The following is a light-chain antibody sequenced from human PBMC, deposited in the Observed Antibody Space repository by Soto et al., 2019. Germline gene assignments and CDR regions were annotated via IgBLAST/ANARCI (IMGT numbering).Light chain of an antibody. V-gene: IGLV2-8*01. J-gene: IGLJ1*01. CDR2: DVN. CDR1: NSDVGGYNY. Sequence: QSALTQPPSASGSPGQSVAISCTGTNSDVGGYNYVSWYQQHPGKAPKLMIYDVNKRPSGVPDRFSGSKSGNTASLTVSGLQAEDAADYYCSSYAGSTTFDVFGTGTKVTVL. CDR3: SSYAGSTTFDV.